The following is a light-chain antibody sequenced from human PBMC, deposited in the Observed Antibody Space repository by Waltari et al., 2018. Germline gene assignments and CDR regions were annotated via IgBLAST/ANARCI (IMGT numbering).Light chain of an antibody. V-gene: IGKV3-15*01. Sequence: EIVLTQSPATLSVSPGERVTLSCRASQSVSSNLAWYQQKPGQAPRLLIYDASTRATGIPDRFSGGGSGTEFTLTISSLQSEDFAVYYCQQYNNWHWTFGQGTKVEIK. CDR2: DAS. J-gene: IGKJ1*01. CDR3: QQYNNWHWT. CDR1: QSVSSN.